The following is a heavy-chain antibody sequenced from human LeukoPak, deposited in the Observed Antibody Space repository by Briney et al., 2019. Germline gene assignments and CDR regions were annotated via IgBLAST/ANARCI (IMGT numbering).Heavy chain of an antibody. CDR2: IYYTGIT. CDR1: GASVNSGSYY. CDR3: ATSQCGSDCYLAGDY. J-gene: IGHJ4*02. D-gene: IGHD2-21*02. Sequence: SETLSLTCAVSGASVNSGSYYWSWIRQHPGKGLEWIGYIYYTGITNYNPSLKSRVTISVDTSRNQFSLNLNSVTAADTTVYYCATSQCGSDCYLAGDYWGQGTLVTVSS. V-gene: IGHV4-61*01.